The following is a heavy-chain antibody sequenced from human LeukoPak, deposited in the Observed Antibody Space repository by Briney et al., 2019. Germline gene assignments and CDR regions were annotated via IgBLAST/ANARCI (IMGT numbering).Heavy chain of an antibody. CDR1: GFTFSSYA. J-gene: IGHJ4*02. D-gene: IGHD3-10*01. CDR3: ARRGHGSGSYYFDY. Sequence: LRLSCAASGFTFSSYAMSWVGQAPGKGLEWVSALAASIPNTDYTDSVRGRFAISRDNSKNTLSLQMRSLRAEDTAVYFCARRGHGSGSYYFDYWGQGTLVTVSS. CDR2: LAASIPNT. V-gene: IGHV3-23*01.